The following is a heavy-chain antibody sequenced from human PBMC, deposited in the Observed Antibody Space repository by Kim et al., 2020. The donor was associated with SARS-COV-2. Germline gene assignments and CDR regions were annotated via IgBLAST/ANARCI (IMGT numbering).Heavy chain of an antibody. J-gene: IGHJ6*02. D-gene: IGHD3-3*01. CDR1: GFTFSSYS. V-gene: IGHV3-48*02. CDR3: ARVGQRDFWSGYYKYYYYYGMDV. Sequence: GGSLRLSCAASGFTFSSYSMNWVRQAPGKGLEWVSYISSSSSTIYYADSVKGRFTISRDNAKNSLYLQMNSLRDEDTAVYYCARVGQRDFWSGYYKYYYYYGMDVWGQGTTVTVSS. CDR2: ISSSSSTI.